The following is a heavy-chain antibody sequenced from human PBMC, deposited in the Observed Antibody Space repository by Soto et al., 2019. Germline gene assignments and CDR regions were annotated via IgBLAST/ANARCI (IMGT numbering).Heavy chain of an antibody. CDR3: ATGALYGDYLQH. CDR1: GFTFSSYS. CDR2: ISSSSSYI. V-gene: IGHV3-21*01. D-gene: IGHD2-2*02. Sequence: GGSLRLSCAASGFTFSSYSMNWVRQAPGKGLEWVSSISSSSSYIYYADSVKGRFTISRDNAKNSLYLQMNSLRAEDTAVYYCATGALYGDYLQHWGQGTLVTVSS. J-gene: IGHJ1*01.